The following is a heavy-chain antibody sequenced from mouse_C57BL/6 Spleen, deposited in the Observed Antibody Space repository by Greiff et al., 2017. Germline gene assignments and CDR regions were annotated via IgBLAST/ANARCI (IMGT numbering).Heavy chain of an antibody. CDR2: IHPNSGST. D-gene: IGHD1-1*01. CDR3: ARAQYRYYGSSHWCFDV. J-gene: IGHJ1*03. V-gene: IGHV1-64*01. CDR1: GYTFTSYW. Sequence: QVQLKQPGAELVKPGASVKLSCKASGYTFTSYWMHWVKQRPGQGLEWIGMIHPNSGSTNYNEKFKSKATLTVDKSSSTAYMQLSSLTSEDSAVYYCARAQYRYYGSSHWCFDVWGTGTTVTVSS.